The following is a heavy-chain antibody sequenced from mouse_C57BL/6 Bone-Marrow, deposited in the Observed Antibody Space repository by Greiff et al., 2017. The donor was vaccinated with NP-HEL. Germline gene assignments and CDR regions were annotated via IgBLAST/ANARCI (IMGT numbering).Heavy chain of an antibody. V-gene: IGHV1-69*01. CDR3: ARGYYGSSVFDY. CDR2: IDPSVSYT. J-gene: IGHJ2*01. Sequence: QVQLQQPGAELVMPGASVQLSCKASGYTFTSSWMHWVKQRPGQGLEWIGEIDPSVSYTNYNQKFKGKSPLTVDKSSSTAYMQLSSLTSEDSAVYYCARGYYGSSVFDYWGQGTTLTVSS. D-gene: IGHD1-1*01. CDR1: GYTFTSSW.